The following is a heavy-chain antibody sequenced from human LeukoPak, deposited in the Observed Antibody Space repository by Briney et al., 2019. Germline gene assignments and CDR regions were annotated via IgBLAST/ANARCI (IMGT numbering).Heavy chain of an antibody. V-gene: IGHV1-18*01. Sequence: ASVKVSCKASGYTFANYGISWVRQAPGQGLQWMGWISVNNGYTNYAQKLQGRVTMTADTSTSTTYMELRSLRSDDTAVYYCALIPYCTTATCYYFDFWGQGTLVTVSS. D-gene: IGHD2-2*01. J-gene: IGHJ4*02. CDR1: GYTFANYG. CDR3: ALIPYCTTATCYYFDF. CDR2: ISVNNGYT.